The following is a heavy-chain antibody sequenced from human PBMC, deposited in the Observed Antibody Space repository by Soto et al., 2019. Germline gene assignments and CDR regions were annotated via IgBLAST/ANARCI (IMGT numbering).Heavy chain of an antibody. CDR1: GFIFSTSA. Sequence: GGSLRLSCAASGFIFSTSAMHWVRQAPGKGLEYVSAISSDGSTTYYATSVKGRFTISRDSSKNTLYLQMGSLRAEDMAVYYCARSTYYYDSSGQNWFDPWGQGTLVTVSS. V-gene: IGHV3-64*01. J-gene: IGHJ5*02. CDR2: ISSDGSTT. CDR3: ARSTYYYDSSGQNWFDP. D-gene: IGHD3-22*01.